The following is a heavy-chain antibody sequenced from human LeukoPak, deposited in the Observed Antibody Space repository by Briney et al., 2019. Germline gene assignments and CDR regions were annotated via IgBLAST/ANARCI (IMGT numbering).Heavy chain of an antibody. J-gene: IGHJ5*02. CDR3: ARAPITMVRGSWFDP. CDR2: ISAYNGNT. CDR1: GYTFTTYG. Sequence: ASVKVSCTTSGYTFTTYGITWVRQAPGQGLEWMGWISAYNGNTAYSQKFQGRVTITRDTSASTAYMELSSLRSEDTAVYYCARAPITMVRGSWFDPWGQGTLVTVSS. V-gene: IGHV1-18*04. D-gene: IGHD3-10*01.